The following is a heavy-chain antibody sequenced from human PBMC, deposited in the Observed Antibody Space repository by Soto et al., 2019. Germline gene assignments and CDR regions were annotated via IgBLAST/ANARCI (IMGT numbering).Heavy chain of an antibody. D-gene: IGHD5-12*01. CDR3: ASLGYSGYDYIDYYMDV. J-gene: IGHJ6*03. Sequence: SLRLSCAASGFTFSSYAMSWVRQAPGKGLEWVSAISGSGGSTYYADSVKGRFTISRDNSKNTLYLQMNSLRAEDTAVYYCASLGYSGYDYIDYYMDVWGKGTTVTVSS. V-gene: IGHV3-23*01. CDR1: GFTFSSYA. CDR2: ISGSGGST.